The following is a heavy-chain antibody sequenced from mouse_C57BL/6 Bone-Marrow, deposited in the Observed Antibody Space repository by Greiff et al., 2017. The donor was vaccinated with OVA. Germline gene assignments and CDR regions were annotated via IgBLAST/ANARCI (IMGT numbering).Heavy chain of an antibody. V-gene: IGHV5-4*01. D-gene: IGHD2-5*01. CDR3: AREGYYSNYSY. CDR1: GFTFSSYA. Sequence: EVMLVESGGGLVKPGGSLKLSCAASGFTFSSYAMSWVRQTPEKRLEWVATISDGGSYTYYPDNVKGRFTISRDNAKNNLYLQMSHLKSEDTAMYYCAREGYYSNYSYWGQGTTLTVSS. J-gene: IGHJ2*01. CDR2: ISDGGSYT.